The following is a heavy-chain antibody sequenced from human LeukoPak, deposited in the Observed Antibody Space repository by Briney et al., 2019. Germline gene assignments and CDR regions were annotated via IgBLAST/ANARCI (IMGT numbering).Heavy chain of an antibody. CDR3: ARRLPDSGNNSPDY. CDR2: IKFDGSQK. CDR1: GFTFSSFD. J-gene: IGHJ4*02. D-gene: IGHD3-10*01. Sequence: GGSLKLPCAPSGFTFSSFDMHWVRQPPDEGLEWVAFIKFDGSQKYYADSVRGRFTVSRYNSRNMLYLQLDSLRDDDTAVYFCARRLPDSGNNSPDYWGQGTLVTVSS. V-gene: IGHV3-30*02.